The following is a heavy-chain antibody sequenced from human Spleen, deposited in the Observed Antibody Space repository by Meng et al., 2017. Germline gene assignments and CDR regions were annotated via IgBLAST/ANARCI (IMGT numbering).Heavy chain of an antibody. CDR1: GYTFTDHG. D-gene: IGHD4-17*01. CDR3: AGYGDSREVDY. J-gene: IGHJ4*02. Sequence: QVQLVQSGAEMKKPGASVKVSCKASGYTFTDHGITWVRQAPGQGLEWMGWINTYNGHTNYADKLQGRVTMTTDTSTATAYMELRSLRSDDTAVYYCAGYGDSREVDYWGQGTLVTVSS. V-gene: IGHV1-18*01. CDR2: INTYNGHT.